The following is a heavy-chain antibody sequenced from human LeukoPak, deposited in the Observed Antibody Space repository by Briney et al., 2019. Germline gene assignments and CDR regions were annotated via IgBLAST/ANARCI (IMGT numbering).Heavy chain of an antibody. D-gene: IGHD5-24*01. CDR2: ISAYNGNT. J-gene: IGHJ4*02. CDR3: ARTHDYNNYPDY. CDR1: GYTLNRYG. Sequence: ASVTVSCKASGYTLNRYGFSWVRQAPGQGLEWLGWISAYNGNTNYAQKVQDRVTMTTDTSTSTAYMELRSLSSDDTAVYFCARTHDYNNYPDYWGQGTLVAVSS. V-gene: IGHV1-18*01.